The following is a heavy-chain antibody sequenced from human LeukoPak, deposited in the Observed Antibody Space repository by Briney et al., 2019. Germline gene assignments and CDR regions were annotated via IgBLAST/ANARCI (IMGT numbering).Heavy chain of an antibody. J-gene: IGHJ6*04. D-gene: IGHD3-10*01. CDR3: ARWGMVRGGIAPLYYYGMDV. V-gene: IGHV3-53*01. Sequence: GGSLRLSCAPSGFTVSSNYMRWVSQAPGRGLEWVSVIYSGGSTYYADSVKARFTISRDNSKNTLYLQMNSLRAEDTAVYYCARWGMVRGGIAPLYYYGMDVWGKGTTVTVSS. CDR1: GFTVSSNY. CDR2: IYSGGST.